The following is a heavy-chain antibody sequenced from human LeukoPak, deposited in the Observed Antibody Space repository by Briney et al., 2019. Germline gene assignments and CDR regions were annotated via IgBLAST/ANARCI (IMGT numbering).Heavy chain of an antibody. D-gene: IGHD6-13*01. Sequence: GTXLEWIGYIYYSGSTYYNPSLKSRVTISVDTSKNQFSLKLNSVTAADTAVYYCARGSSWAFDYCGQGTLVTVSS. V-gene: IGHV4-30-4*01. CDR3: ARGSSWAFDY. CDR2: IYYSGST. J-gene: IGHJ4*02.